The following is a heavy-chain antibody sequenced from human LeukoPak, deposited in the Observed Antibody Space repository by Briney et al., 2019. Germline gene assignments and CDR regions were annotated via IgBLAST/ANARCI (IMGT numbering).Heavy chain of an antibody. J-gene: IGHJ6*02. CDR3: AKDVRDSYGMDV. CDR1: GFTFSSYA. Sequence: SLRLSCAASGFTFSSYAMHWVRQAPGKGLEWVSGISWNSGSIAYADSVKGRFTISRDNAKNSLYLQMNSLRAEDTAFYYCAKDVRDSYGMDVWGQGTTVTVSS. D-gene: IGHD5-24*01. CDR2: ISWNSGSI. V-gene: IGHV3-9*01.